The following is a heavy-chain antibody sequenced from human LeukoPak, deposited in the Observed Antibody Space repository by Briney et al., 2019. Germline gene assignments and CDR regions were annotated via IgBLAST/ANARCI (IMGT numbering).Heavy chain of an antibody. CDR2: IYYSGST. CDR3: ARETPIVDGFDP. Sequence: SETLSLTCTVSGGSISSGGYYWSWIRQHPGKGLEWIGYIYYSGSTNYNPSLKSRVTISVDTSKNQFSLKLSSVTAADTAVYYCARETPIVDGFDPWAQGTLVTVSS. CDR1: GGSISSGGYY. V-gene: IGHV4-61*08. D-gene: IGHD3-22*01. J-gene: IGHJ5*02.